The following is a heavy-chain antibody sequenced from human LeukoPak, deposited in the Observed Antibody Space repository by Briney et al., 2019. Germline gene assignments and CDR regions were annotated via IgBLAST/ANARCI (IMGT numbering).Heavy chain of an antibody. D-gene: IGHD2-2*01. CDR2: INPNSGGT. CDR3: ARVECSSTSCPRGSYYYYYYMDV. J-gene: IGHJ6*03. V-gene: IGHV1-2*02. CDR1: GYTFTGYY. Sequence: GASVKVSCKASGYTFTGYYMHWVRQAPGQGLEWMGWINPNSGGTNYAQKFQGRVTITADESTSTAYMELSSLRSEDTAVYYCARVECSSTSCPRGSYYYYYYMDVWGKGTTVTVSS.